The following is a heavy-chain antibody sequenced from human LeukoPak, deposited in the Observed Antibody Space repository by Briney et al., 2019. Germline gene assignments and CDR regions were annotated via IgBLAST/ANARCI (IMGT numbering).Heavy chain of an antibody. Sequence: GGSLRLSCATSGFTFSTYGMHWVRQTPGKGLEWVAFIRFDGSNVGSNVYYADPVKGRFTISRDNSKNTLYLQMNSLRAEDTAVYYCARDRRVVPAVESPFDYWGQGTLVTVSS. V-gene: IGHV3-30*02. D-gene: IGHD2-2*01. CDR1: GFTFSTYG. J-gene: IGHJ4*02. CDR3: ARDRRVVPAVESPFDY. CDR2: IRFDGSNVGSNV.